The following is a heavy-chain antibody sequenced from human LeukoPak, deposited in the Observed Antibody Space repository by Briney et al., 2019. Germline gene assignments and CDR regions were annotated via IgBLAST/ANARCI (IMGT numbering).Heavy chain of an antibody. CDR2: ISGSGGST. Sequence: GGSLRLSCAASGFTFSSYAMSWVRQAPGKGLEWVSAISGSGGSTYYADSVKGRFTISRDNSKNTLYLQVNSLRAEDTAVYYCANQRIFRFGEFDYWGQGTLVTVSS. CDR1: GFTFSSYA. J-gene: IGHJ4*02. V-gene: IGHV3-23*01. CDR3: ANQRIFRFGEFDY. D-gene: IGHD3-10*01.